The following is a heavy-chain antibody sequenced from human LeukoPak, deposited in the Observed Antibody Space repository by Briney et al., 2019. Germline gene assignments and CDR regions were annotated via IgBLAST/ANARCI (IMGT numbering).Heavy chain of an antibody. D-gene: IGHD1-14*01. J-gene: IGHJ6*03. CDR1: GGSISSSSYY. CDR2: IYYSGST. CDR3: AKSGPPRRYYYYYMDV. V-gene: IGHV4-39*07. Sequence: SETLSLTCTVSGGSISSSSYYRGWIRQPPGKGLEWIGSIYYSGSTYYNPSLKSRVTISVDTSKNQFSLKLSSVTAADTAVYYCAKSGPPRRYYYYYMDVWGKGTTVTVSS.